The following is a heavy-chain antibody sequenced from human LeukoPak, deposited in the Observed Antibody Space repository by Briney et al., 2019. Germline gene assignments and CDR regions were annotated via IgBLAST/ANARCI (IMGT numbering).Heavy chain of an antibody. J-gene: IGHJ3*02. Sequence: SETLSLTCTVSGGSISSGDYYWSWIRQPPGKGLEWIGYIYHSGSTYYNPSLKSRVTISADRSKNRFSLKLSSVTAADTAVYYCARVGKYSSSWYGRDAFDIWGQGTTVTVSS. V-gene: IGHV4-30-2*01. CDR3: ARVGKYSSSWYGRDAFDI. CDR2: IYHSGST. D-gene: IGHD6-13*01. CDR1: GGSISSGDYY.